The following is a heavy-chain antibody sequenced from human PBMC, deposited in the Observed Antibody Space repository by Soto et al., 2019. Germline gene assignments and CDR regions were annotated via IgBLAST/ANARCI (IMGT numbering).Heavy chain of an antibody. J-gene: IGHJ4*02. V-gene: IGHV4-34*01. CDR3: AVAAAGILAV. CDR1: GGSFSGYY. CDR2: INHSGST. Sequence: SETLSLTCAVYGGSFSGYYWSWIRQPPGKGLEWIGEINHSGSTNYNPSLKSRVTISVDTSKNQFSLKLSSVTAADTAVYYCAVAAAGILAVWGQGTLVTVSS. D-gene: IGHD6-13*01.